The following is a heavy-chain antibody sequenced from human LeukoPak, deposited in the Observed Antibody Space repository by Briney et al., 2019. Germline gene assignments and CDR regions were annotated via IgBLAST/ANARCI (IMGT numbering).Heavy chain of an antibody. Sequence: ASVKVSRKASAYTFTGYYIHWVRQAPGQGLEWMGWINPNSGGTNYALKFQGRVTMTRDTSISTAYMELSSLRSDDTAVYYCARDKMARTTPDFWGQGTLVTVSS. CDR1: AYTFTGYY. CDR2: INPNSGGT. CDR3: ARDKMARTTPDF. D-gene: IGHD4-17*01. V-gene: IGHV1-2*02. J-gene: IGHJ4*02.